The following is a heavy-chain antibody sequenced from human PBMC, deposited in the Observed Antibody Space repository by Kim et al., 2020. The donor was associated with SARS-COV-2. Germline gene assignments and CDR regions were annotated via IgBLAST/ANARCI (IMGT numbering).Heavy chain of an antibody. J-gene: IGHJ5*02. CDR1: GYTFTSYY. CDR3: ARVSNGNDNWFDP. V-gene: IGHV1-46*01. Sequence: ASVKVSCKASGYTFTSYYMHWVRQAPGQGLEWMGIINPSGGSTSYAQKLQGRVTMTRDTSTSTAYMELSSLRSEDTAVYYCARVSNGNDNWFDPWGQGTLVTVSS. CDR2: INPSGGST.